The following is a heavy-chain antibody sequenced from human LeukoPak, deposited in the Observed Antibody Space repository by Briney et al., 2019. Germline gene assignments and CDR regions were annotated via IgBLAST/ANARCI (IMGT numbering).Heavy chain of an antibody. J-gene: IGHJ4*02. Sequence: SETLSLTCTVSGGSIGSASSYWAWIRQPPGKGLEWIGIMYYTGGTYYNPSLKSRVTISGGTSRNQFSLKLSSVTAADTAVYYCASPGGNRWLQFYHFDYWGQGTLVTVSS. D-gene: IGHD5-24*01. CDR3: ASPGGNRWLQFYHFDY. CDR1: GGSIGSASSY. CDR2: MYYTGGT. V-gene: IGHV4-39*01.